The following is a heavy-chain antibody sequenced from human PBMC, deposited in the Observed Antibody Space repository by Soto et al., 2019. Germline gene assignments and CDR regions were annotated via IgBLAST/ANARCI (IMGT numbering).Heavy chain of an antibody. Sequence: GGSLRLSCAAWGFTFSSYAMSWVRQAPGKWLEWVSAISGSGGSTYYADSVKGLFTISRDNSNNTLYLQMNSLRAEDTPLSYCATGGPRGAFDIWGQGTMVTVSS. CDR1: GFTFSSYA. CDR2: ISGSGGST. CDR3: ATGGPRGAFDI. J-gene: IGHJ3*02. D-gene: IGHD1-26*01. V-gene: IGHV3-23*01.